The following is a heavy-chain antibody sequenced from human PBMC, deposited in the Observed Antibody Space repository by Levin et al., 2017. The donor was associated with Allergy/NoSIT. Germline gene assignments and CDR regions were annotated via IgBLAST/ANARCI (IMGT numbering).Heavy chain of an antibody. Sequence: GGSLRLSCAASGFTFSSYAMSWVRQAPGKGLEWVSAISGSGGSTYYADSVKGRFTISRDNSKNTLYLQMNSLRAEDTALYYCAKGGYCSSTSCPVDYWGQGTLVTVSS. D-gene: IGHD2-2*01. J-gene: IGHJ4*02. CDR1: GFTFSSYA. V-gene: IGHV3-23*01. CDR2: ISGSGGST. CDR3: AKGGYCSSTSCPVDY.